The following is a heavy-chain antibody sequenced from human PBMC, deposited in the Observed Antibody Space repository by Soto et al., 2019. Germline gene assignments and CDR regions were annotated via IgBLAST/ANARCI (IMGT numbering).Heavy chain of an antibody. V-gene: IGHV1-18*04. CDR3: ARYYYDSSGYYYDYYYYYGMDV. J-gene: IGHJ6*02. CDR1: GYTFTSYG. CDR2: ISAYNCNT. D-gene: IGHD3-22*01. Sequence: QVQLVQSGAEVKKPGASVKVSCKASGYTFTSYGISWVRQAPGQGLEWMGWISAYNCNTNYAQKLQGRVTMATDTSTSTAYMELRSLRSDDTAVYYCARYYYDSSGYYYDYYYYYGMDVWGQGTTVTVSS.